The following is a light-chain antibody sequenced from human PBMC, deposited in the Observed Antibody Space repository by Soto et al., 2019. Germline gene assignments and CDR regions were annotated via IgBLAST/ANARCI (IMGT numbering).Light chain of an antibody. CDR3: QQYISDSRT. V-gene: IGKV1-5*03. J-gene: IGKJ2*02. Sequence: DIQMTQSPSTLSASMGDRVTINCRASRSISTWLAWYQHRPGKAPKLLIYQASSLEDGVPSRFSGSGSGTEFTLTISSLQPDDFATYYCQQYISDSRTFGQGTKVESK. CDR1: RSISTW. CDR2: QAS.